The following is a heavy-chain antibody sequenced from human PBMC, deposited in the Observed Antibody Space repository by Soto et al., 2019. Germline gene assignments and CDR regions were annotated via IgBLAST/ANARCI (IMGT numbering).Heavy chain of an antibody. D-gene: IGHD2-2*01. V-gene: IGHV4-59*01. Sequence: SETLSLTCTVSGGSISSYYWSWIRQPPGKGLEWIGYIYYSGSTNYNPSHKSRVPISVDTSKNQFSLKLSSVTAADTAVYYCARVWGNCSSTSCALDYWGQGTLVTVSS. CDR2: IYYSGST. CDR3: ARVWGNCSSTSCALDY. CDR1: GGSISSYY. J-gene: IGHJ4*02.